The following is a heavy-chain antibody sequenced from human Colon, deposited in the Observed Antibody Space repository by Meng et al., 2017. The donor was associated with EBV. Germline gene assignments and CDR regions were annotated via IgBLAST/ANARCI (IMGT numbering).Heavy chain of an antibody. D-gene: IGHD2-21*02. CDR1: GDSISRGDYS. Sequence: LPLQESDSGLLQPSPSLSLTCAVSGDSISRGDYSWSWIRQPPGQGLEWIGYIYHGGTTYNTSLKSRVTISVDNSKNQFSLRLTSVTAADTAVYYCARGPYCGGDCYWFDPWGQGTLVTVSS. V-gene: IGHV4-30-2*01. CDR2: IYHGGTT. J-gene: IGHJ5*02. CDR3: ARGPYCGGDCYWFDP.